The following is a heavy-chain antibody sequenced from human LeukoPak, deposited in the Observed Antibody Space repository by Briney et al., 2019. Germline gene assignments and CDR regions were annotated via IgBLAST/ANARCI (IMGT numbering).Heavy chain of an antibody. CDR2: IIPIFGTA. J-gene: IGHJ3*02. CDR1: GGTFSSYA. V-gene: IGHV1-69*05. CDR3: ARGRGIVVPQGAFDI. Sequence: ASVKVSCKASGGTFSSYAISWVRQAPGQGLEWMGRIIPIFGTANYAQKFQGRVTITTDESTSTAYMELSSLRSEDTAVYYCARGRGIVVPQGAFDIWGQGTMVTVSS. D-gene: IGHD2-15*01.